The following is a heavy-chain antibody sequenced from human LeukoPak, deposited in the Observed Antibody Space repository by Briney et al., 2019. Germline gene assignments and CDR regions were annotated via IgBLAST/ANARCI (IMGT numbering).Heavy chain of an antibody. CDR3: AREGSRIVGATVEDYYYYYYMDV. D-gene: IGHD1-26*01. CDR2: IIPIFGTA. V-gene: IGHV1-69*06. J-gene: IGHJ6*03. Sequence: ASVKVSCKASGGTFSSYAISWVRQAPGQGLEWMGGIIPIFGTANYAQKFQGRVTITADKSTSTAYMELSSLRSEDTAVYYCAREGSRIVGATVEDYYYYYYMDVWGKGTTVTVSS. CDR1: GGTFSSYA.